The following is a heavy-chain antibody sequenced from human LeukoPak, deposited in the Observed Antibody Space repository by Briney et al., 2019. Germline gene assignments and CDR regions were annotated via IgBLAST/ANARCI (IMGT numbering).Heavy chain of an antibody. CDR3: ARDGGGDDY. Sequence: GGSLRLSCAASGFTFSSYAMHWVRQAPGKGLEWVAVISYDGSNKYYADSVKGRFTISRDNAKNTLYLQMSSLRAEDTAVYYCARDGGGDDYWGQGTLVTVSS. CDR1: GFTFSSYA. D-gene: IGHD2-21*01. J-gene: IGHJ4*02. CDR2: ISYDGSNK. V-gene: IGHV3-30-3*01.